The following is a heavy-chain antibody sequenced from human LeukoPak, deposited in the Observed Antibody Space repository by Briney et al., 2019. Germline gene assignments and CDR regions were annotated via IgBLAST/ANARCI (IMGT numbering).Heavy chain of an antibody. J-gene: IGHJ3*02. CDR2: IYPGDSDT. D-gene: IGHD4-17*01. V-gene: IGHV5-51*01. CDR3: WAVRNSVTTSDAFDI. Sequence: GASLQISCQGSGSTFITYWIAWVRQLPGKGLEWMGSIYPGDSDTNYSSSFQGQVTIAVAKFISTAYLQCTNLKAPATVMYSLWAVRNSVTTSDAFDIWGQGTVVTVSS. CDR1: GSTFITYW.